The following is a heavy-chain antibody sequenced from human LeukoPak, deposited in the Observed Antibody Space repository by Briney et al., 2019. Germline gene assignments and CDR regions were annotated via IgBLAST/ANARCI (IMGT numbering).Heavy chain of an antibody. D-gene: IGHD2-15*01. J-gene: IGHJ4*02. CDR1: GFTFTTYS. V-gene: IGHV3-30*02. CDR2: IRYDGSNK. Sequence: GGSLKLSCEGSGFTFTTYSMTWVRQAPGKGLEWVAFIRYDGSNKYYADSVKGRFTISRYNSKNTLYLQMNSLRAEDTAVYYCAKSGGSFDCWGQGTLVTVSS. CDR3: AKSGGSFDC.